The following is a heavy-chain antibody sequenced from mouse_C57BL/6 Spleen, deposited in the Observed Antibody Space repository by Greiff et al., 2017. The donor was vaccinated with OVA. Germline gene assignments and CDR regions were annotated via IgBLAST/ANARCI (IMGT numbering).Heavy chain of an antibody. CDR2: ISSGGSYT. CDR1: GFTFSSYG. Sequence: EVQGVESGGDLVKPGGSLKLSCAASGFTFSSYGMSWVRQTPDKRLEWVATISSGGSYTYYPDSVKGRFTISRDNAKNTLYLQMSSLKSEDTAMYYCARQGTMGYFDYWGQGTTLTVSS. CDR3: ARQGTMGYFDY. J-gene: IGHJ2*01. V-gene: IGHV5-6*01. D-gene: IGHD1-1*02.